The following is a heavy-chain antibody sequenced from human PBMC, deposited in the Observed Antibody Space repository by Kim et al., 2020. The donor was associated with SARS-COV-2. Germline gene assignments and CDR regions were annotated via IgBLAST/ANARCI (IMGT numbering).Heavy chain of an antibody. CDR2: INQDGSEI. D-gene: IGHD3-22*01. J-gene: IGHJ6*02. Sequence: GGSLRLSCTVSRFTFSSYWMSWVRQAPGKGLEWVANINQDGSEINYLDSVKGRFIISRDNAKNLLYLQINSLRAEDTAVYYCARDCSYRDYDPPGHNYHGLDVWGQGTMVTVSS. CDR1: RFTFSSYW. CDR3: ARDCSYRDYDPPGHNYHGLDV. V-gene: IGHV3-7*03.